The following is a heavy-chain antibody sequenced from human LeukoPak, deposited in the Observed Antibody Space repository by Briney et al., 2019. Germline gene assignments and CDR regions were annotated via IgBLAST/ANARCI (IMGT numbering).Heavy chain of an antibody. CDR1: DGSISSYY. Sequence: SETLSLTCTVSDGSISSYYWSWIRQPPGKGLEWIGYIYYSGSTNYNPSLKSRVTISVDTSKNQFSLKLSSVTAADTAVYYCARGLLEWLLVDYWGQGTLVTVSS. CDR2: IYYSGST. J-gene: IGHJ4*02. D-gene: IGHD3-3*01. V-gene: IGHV4-59*01. CDR3: ARGLLEWLLVDY.